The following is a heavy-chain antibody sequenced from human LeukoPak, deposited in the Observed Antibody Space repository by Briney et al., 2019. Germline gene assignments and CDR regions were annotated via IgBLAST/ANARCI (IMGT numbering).Heavy chain of an antibody. CDR2: INQDGSEK. CDR3: ATSRDSSGVD. V-gene: IGHV3-7*01. Sequence: PGGSLRLSCAASGFTFRNYWMSWVRQAPGKELEWVGNINQDGSEKFYVDSVKGRFTISRDNAKSSLYLQMNSLRAEDTAVYYCATSRDSSGVDWGQGNLVTVSS. CDR1: GFTFRNYW. J-gene: IGHJ4*02. D-gene: IGHD3-22*01.